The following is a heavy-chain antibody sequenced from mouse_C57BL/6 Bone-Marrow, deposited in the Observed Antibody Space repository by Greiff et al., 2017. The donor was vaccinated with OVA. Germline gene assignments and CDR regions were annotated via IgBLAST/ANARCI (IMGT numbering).Heavy chain of an antibody. CDR1: GYAFTNYL. V-gene: IGHV1-54*01. D-gene: IGHD2-3*01. Sequence: VQLQQSGAELVRPGTSVKVSCKASGYAFTNYLIEWVKQRPGQGLEWIGVINPGSGGTTYNQKFKAKATLTVDKSSSTAYMQLKSLTSEDSAVYYCARWGLLRLFADWGQGTLVTVSA. CDR2: INPGSGGT. CDR3: ARWGLLRLFAD. J-gene: IGHJ3*01.